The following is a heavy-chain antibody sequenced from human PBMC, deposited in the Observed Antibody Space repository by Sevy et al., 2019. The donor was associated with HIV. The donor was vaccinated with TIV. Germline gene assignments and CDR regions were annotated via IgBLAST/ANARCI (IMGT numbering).Heavy chain of an antibody. V-gene: IGHV3-23*01. CDR2: ISGSGGST. Sequence: GGSLRLSCAASGFTFSSYAMSWVRQAPGNGLEWVSAISGSGGSTYYADSVKGRFTISRDNSKNTLYLQMNSLRAEDTAVYYCAKDRVTMIVVVPRAFDISGQGTLVTVSS. CDR1: GFTFSSYA. J-gene: IGHJ3*02. D-gene: IGHD3-22*01. CDR3: AKDRVTMIVVVPRAFDI.